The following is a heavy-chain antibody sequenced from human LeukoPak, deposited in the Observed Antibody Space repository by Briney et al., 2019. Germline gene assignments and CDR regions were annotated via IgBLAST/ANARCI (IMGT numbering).Heavy chain of an antibody. CDR1: GGSFSGYY. CDR2: INHSGST. CDR3: ARNVDTAMVYYYGMDV. D-gene: IGHD5-18*01. Sequence: PSETLSLTCAVYGGSFSGYYWSWIRQPPGKGLEWIGEINHSGSTNYNPSLKSRVTISVDTSKNQFSLKLSSVTAADTAVYYCARNVDTAMVYYYGMDVWGQGTTVTVSS. V-gene: IGHV4-34*01. J-gene: IGHJ6*02.